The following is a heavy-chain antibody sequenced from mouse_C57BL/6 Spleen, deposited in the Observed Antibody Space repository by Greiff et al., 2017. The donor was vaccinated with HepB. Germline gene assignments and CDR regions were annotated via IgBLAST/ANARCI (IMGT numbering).Heavy chain of an antibody. CDR1: GYAFSSSW. CDR2: IYPGDGDT. V-gene: IGHV1-82*01. D-gene: IGHD1-1*01. Sequence: VQLQQSGPELVKPGASVKISCKASGYAFSSSWMNWVKQRPGKGLEWIGRIYPGDGDTNYNGKFKGKATLTADKSSSTAYMQLSSLTSEDSAVYFCARTVDYFDYWGQGTTLTVSS. J-gene: IGHJ2*01. CDR3: ARTVDYFDY.